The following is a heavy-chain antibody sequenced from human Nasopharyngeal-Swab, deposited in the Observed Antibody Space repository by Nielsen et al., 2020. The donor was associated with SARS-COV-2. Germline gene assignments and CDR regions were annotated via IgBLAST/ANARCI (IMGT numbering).Heavy chain of an antibody. CDR2: ISTTGFTT. CDR1: EFTFSSDS. V-gene: IGHV3-48*04. D-gene: IGHD6-19*01. Sequence: GESLKISCAAFEFTFSSDSMKWVRQAPGKGLEWISYISTTGFTTFYADSVTGRFTISRDDAKNSVYLQMNSLRADDTAVYYCAREVVAGFLDHWVQGTPVTFSS. J-gene: IGHJ4*02. CDR3: AREVVAGFLDH.